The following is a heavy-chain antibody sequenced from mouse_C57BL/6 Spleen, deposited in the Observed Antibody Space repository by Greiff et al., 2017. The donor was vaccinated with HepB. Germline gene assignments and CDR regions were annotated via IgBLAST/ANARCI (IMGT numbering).Heavy chain of an antibody. CDR1: GYAFSSSW. V-gene: IGHV1-82*01. J-gene: IGHJ3*01. CDR3: ASPVPFAY. CDR2: IYPGDGDT. Sequence: QVQLQQSGPELVKPGASVKISCKASGYAFSSSWMNWVKQRPGKGLEWIGRIYPGDGDTNYNGKFKGKATLTADKSSSTAYMQLSSLTSEDSAVYVGASPVPFAYWGQGTLVTVSA.